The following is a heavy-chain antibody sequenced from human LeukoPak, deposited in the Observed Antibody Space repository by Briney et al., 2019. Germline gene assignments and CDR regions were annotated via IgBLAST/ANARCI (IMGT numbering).Heavy chain of an antibody. CDR1: GYTFTSYY. CDR3: ARGQYYYDSSGYFPRY. D-gene: IGHD3-22*01. J-gene: IGHJ4*02. Sequence: GASVKVSCRASGYTFTSYYMHWVRQAPGQGLEWMGIINPSGGSTSYAQKFQGRVTMTRDMSTSTVYMELSSLRSEDTAVYYCARGQYYYDSSGYFPRYWGQGTLVTVSS. V-gene: IGHV1-46*01. CDR2: INPSGGST.